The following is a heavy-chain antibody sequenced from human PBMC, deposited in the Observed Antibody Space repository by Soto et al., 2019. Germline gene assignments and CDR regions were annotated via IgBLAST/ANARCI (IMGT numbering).Heavy chain of an antibody. CDR1: GYSFTSYW. CDR3: ARAAPHVGADPGAFDI. CDR2: IYPGDSDT. J-gene: IGHJ3*02. V-gene: IGHV5-51*01. Sequence: PGESLKISCKGSGYSFTSYWIGCVRQMPGKGLEWMGIIYPGDSDTRYSPSFQGQVTISADKSISTAYLQWSSLKASDTAMYYCARAAPHVGADPGAFDIWGQGTMVTVSS. D-gene: IGHD6-25*01.